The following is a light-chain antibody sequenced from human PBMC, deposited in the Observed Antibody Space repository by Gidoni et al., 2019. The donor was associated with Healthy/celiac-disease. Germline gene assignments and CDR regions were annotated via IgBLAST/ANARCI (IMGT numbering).Light chain of an antibody. CDR1: QSVLYSSNNKNY. J-gene: IGKJ1*01. CDR2: WAS. Sequence: DIVMTQSPDSLAVSLGERATINCKSSQSVLYSSNNKNYLAWYQQKPGQPPKLLICWASTRESGVPDRFSGSGCGTDFTLTISSLQAEDVAVYYCQQYYSTPRTFGQGTKVEIK. CDR3: QQYYSTPRT. V-gene: IGKV4-1*01.